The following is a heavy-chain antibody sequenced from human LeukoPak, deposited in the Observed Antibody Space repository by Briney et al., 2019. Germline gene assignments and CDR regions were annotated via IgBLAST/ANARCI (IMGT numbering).Heavy chain of an antibody. CDR2: ISSDSSTI. J-gene: IGHJ4*02. CDR3: ARDEDAF. Sequence: GGSLRLSCAASGFTFSSYSMNWVRQAPGKGLEWVSYISSDSSTIFYADSVKGRFTISRDNVKNSLFLQLNSLRDEDTAVYYCARDEDAFGGQGTLVTVSS. V-gene: IGHV3-48*02. CDR1: GFTFSSYS.